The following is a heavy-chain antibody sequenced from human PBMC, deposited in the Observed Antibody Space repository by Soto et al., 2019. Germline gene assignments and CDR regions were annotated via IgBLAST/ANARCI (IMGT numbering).Heavy chain of an antibody. CDR2: INTDNGNV. D-gene: IGHD3-16*02. V-gene: IGHV1-3*04. J-gene: IGHJ4*01. CDR1: GYTFTNYA. CDR3: ARGGTYRDSEGSYRPLDY. Sequence: QVHLVQSGAEVKEPGASVKVSCKTSGYTFTNYALHWVRQAPGQRLEWMGWINTDNGNVKTSQKFQGRLTITRDTFATTAYMELSSLRSEDTAVYSCARGGTYRDSEGSYRPLDYWGHGTLVTVSS.